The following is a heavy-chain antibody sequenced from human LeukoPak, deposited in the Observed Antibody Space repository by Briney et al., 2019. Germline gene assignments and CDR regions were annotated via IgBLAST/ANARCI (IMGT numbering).Heavy chain of an antibody. Sequence: GASVTVSFKASGGTFIIYAISWVRQAPGQGLEWMGRIIPILGIANYAQKFQGRVTITADKSTSTAYMELSSLRSEDTAVYYCARGPPTYTAMVTGDAFDIWGQGTMVTVSS. D-gene: IGHD5-18*01. CDR1: GGTFIIYA. V-gene: IGHV1-69*04. CDR3: ARGPPTYTAMVTGDAFDI. J-gene: IGHJ3*02. CDR2: IIPILGIA.